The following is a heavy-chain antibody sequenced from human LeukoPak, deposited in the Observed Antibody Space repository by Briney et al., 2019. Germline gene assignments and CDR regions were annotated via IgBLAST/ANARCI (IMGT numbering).Heavy chain of an antibody. CDR3: ARRGRIVVVPAAPQDYYYYMDV. CDR2: IIPIFGTA. J-gene: IGHJ6*03. D-gene: IGHD2-2*01. Sequence: SVKVSCKTSGYTFTDYYIHWVRQAPGQGLEWMGGIIPIFGTANYAQKFQGRVTITADESTSTAYMELSSLRSEDTAVYYCARRGRIVVVPAAPQDYYYYMDVWGKGTTVTVSS. V-gene: IGHV1-69*13. CDR1: GYTFTDYY.